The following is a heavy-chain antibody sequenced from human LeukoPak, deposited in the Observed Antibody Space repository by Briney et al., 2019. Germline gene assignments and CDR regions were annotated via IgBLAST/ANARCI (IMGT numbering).Heavy chain of an antibody. Sequence: PSETLSLTCAVYGGSFSGYYWSWIRQPPGKGLEWIGEINHSGSTNYNPSLKSRVTISVDTSKNQFSLKLSSVTAADTTVYYCAREAFWSDLNWFDPWGQGTLVTVSS. CDR2: INHSGST. V-gene: IGHV4-34*01. D-gene: IGHD3-3*01. CDR1: GGSFSGYY. J-gene: IGHJ5*02. CDR3: AREAFWSDLNWFDP.